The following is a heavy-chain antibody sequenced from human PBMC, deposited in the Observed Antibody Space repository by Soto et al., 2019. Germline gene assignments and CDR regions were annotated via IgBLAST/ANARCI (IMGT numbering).Heavy chain of an antibody. CDR1: GYTFTNYG. D-gene: IGHD2-15*01. Sequence: QAQLAQSGAEVKKPGASVNISCKASGYTFTNYGFIWVRQAPGHGLEWVGWISPYNGKTEYAQKFQGRVTMTRDKHTSTAYMELRSLRSDDTAVYYCARDIYGGNCCDACDIWGQGTMVTVSS. CDR2: ISPYNGKT. V-gene: IGHV1-18*01. J-gene: IGHJ3*02. CDR3: ARDIYGGNCCDACDI.